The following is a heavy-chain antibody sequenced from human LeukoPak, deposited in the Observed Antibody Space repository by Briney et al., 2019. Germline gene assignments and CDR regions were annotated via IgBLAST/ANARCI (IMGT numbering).Heavy chain of an antibody. D-gene: IGHD3-10*01. J-gene: IGHJ4*02. CDR3: ARSYYYGSGTYCLDY. CDR2: IYQSGTT. Sequence: SETLSLTCAVSGGSISSSNWWNWVCQAPGKGLEWIGEIYQSGTTNYNPSLKSRVTISIDKSKNQFSLKLSSVTAADTAVYYCARSYYYGSGTYCLDYWGQGTLVTVSS. V-gene: IGHV4-4*02. CDR1: GGSISSSNW.